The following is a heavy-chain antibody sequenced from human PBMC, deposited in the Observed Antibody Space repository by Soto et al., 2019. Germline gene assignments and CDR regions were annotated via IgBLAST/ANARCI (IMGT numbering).Heavy chain of an antibody. J-gene: IGHJ6*02. Sequence: SETLSLTCTVSGTSISGYYWSWIRQPPGKGLEWIGYIYYSGSTNYNPSLKSRVTISVDTSKNQFSLKLTSVTAADTAVYYCARGGYSYGRDYGMDVWGQGTTVTVSS. V-gene: IGHV4-59*01. CDR3: ARGGYSYGRDYGMDV. CDR2: IYYSGST. CDR1: GTSISGYY. D-gene: IGHD5-18*01.